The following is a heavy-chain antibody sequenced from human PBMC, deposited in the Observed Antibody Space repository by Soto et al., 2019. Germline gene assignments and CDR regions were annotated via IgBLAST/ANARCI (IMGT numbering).Heavy chain of an antibody. CDR2: INHSGST. CDR1: GGSFSGYY. Sequence: QVQLQQWGAGLLKPSETLSLTCAVYGGSFSGYYWSWIRQPPGKGLEWIGEINHSGSTNYNPSLKSRVTISVDTSKNQFSLKLSSVTAADTAVDYCAGGYSISWPPGWYFDYWGQGTLVTVSS. V-gene: IGHV4-34*01. J-gene: IGHJ4*02. CDR3: AGGYSISWPPGWYFDY. D-gene: IGHD6-13*01.